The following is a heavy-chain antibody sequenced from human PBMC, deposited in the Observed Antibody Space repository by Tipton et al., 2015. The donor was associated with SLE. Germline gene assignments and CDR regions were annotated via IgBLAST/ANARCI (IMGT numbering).Heavy chain of an antibody. D-gene: IGHD1-26*01. Sequence: TLSLTCTVSGGSISSGGYYWTWIRQYPGKGLEWIGYIYYSGSTYYNPSLKSRVTISVDTSMNQFSLKLSSVTAADTAVYYCARGYSGSYYYYYYMDVWGKGTTVTVSS. V-gene: IGHV4-31*03. CDR3: ARGYSGSYYYYYYMDV. CDR2: IYYSGST. CDR1: GGSISSGGYY. J-gene: IGHJ6*03.